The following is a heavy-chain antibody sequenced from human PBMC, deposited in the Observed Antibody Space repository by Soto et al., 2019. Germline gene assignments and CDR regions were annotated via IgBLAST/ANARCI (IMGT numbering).Heavy chain of an antibody. CDR3: ARGLKNYYGVDV. CDR1: GFTFTTCW. V-gene: IGHV3-74*01. Sequence: EVKVVESGGGLVQPGGSLRLSCAASGFTFTTCWMHWVRQVPGKGLVWVSRIKGDGSSLSYADSVKGRFTISRDNVENTVYLQMGCLRAYDTAVYYCARGLKNYYGVDVWGQGTTVTVSS. CDR2: IKGDGSSL. J-gene: IGHJ6*02.